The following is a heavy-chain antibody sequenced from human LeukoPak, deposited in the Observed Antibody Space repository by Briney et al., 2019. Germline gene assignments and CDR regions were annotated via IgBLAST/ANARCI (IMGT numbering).Heavy chain of an antibody. CDR2: ISYDGSNK. D-gene: IGHD6-19*01. Sequence: GGSLRLSCAASGFTFSRFWMSWVRQAPGKVLEWVAVISYDGSNKYYADSVKGRFTISRDNSKNTLYLQMNSLRAEDTAVYYCVRARRIGSGWPKLSRDNWFDPWGQGTLVTVSS. CDR3: VRARRIGSGWPKLSRDNWFDP. J-gene: IGHJ5*02. CDR1: GFTFSRFW. V-gene: IGHV3-30*03.